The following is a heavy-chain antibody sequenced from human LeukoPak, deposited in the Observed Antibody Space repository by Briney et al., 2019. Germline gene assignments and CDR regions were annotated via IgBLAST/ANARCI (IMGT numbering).Heavy chain of an antibody. V-gene: IGHV4-31*03. CDR3: ARAGYDSSGYSTYYFDY. J-gene: IGHJ4*02. Sequence: TLSLACIVSGGSIRSGGYYWSWIRQHPGKGLEWIGYIYYSGNAYYNPSLTSRVTISVDTSKNQLSLKLSSVTAADTAVYYCARAGYDSSGYSTYYFDYWGQGTLVTVSS. CDR2: IYYSGNA. D-gene: IGHD3-22*01. CDR1: GGSIRSGGYY.